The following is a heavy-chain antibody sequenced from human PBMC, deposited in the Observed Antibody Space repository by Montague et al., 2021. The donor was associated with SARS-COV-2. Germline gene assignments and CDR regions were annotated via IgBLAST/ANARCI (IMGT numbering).Heavy chain of an antibody. CDR3: VRRDYVGFYFNH. V-gene: IGHV3-74*01. J-gene: IGHJ4*02. Sequence: SLRLSCAVSGFTFSSYWMHWVRQDPGKGLVWVSRIYNDGSLTNYADFVKGRFTISRDNAKNTVYLQMNSLRVDDTAVYYCVRRDYVGFYFNHWGQGTLVTASS. D-gene: IGHD4-17*01. CDR1: GFTFSSYW. CDR2: IYNDGSLT.